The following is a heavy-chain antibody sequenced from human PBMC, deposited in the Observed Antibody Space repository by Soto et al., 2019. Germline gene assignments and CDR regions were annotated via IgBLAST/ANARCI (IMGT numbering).Heavy chain of an antibody. CDR3: ARDLYGGSSRFDY. CDR2: ISSDGINK. D-gene: IGHD2-15*01. Sequence: QVQLVESGGGAVQPGRSLRLSCAASGFTFSNNGIHWVRQAPGKGLEWVAVISSDGINKYYADSVKGRSTISRDNSKNTLFLQMNRLRVEDTAVYYCARDLYGGSSRFDYWGQGTLVTVSS. V-gene: IGHV3-30*03. J-gene: IGHJ4*02. CDR1: GFTFSNNG.